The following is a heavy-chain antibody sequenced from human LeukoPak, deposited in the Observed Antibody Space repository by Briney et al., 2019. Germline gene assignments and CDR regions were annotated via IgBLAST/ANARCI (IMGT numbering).Heavy chain of an antibody. Sequence: PSETLSLTCTVSGGSISSSIYYWGWIRQPPGKGLEWNGRSYYSGSTYYNPSLKSRVTISVDTSKNQFSLKLSSVTAADTAVYYCARDLPQLGYCSGGSCYNWYFDLWGRGTMVTVSS. V-gene: IGHV4-39*07. CDR2: SYYSGST. CDR1: GGSISSSIYY. CDR3: ARDLPQLGYCSGGSCYNWYFDL. J-gene: IGHJ2*01. D-gene: IGHD2-15*01.